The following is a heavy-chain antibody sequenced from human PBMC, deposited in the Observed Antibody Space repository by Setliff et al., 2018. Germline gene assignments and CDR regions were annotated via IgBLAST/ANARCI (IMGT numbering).Heavy chain of an antibody. Sequence: GASVKVSCKASGYTFTGYYVHWVRQAPGQGLEWMGWINPNSGGTDYTQKFQGRVTVTRDTSISTAYMELSRLRSDDTAVYYCARGGDISTGDPPWAFDIWGHGTMVTVSS. CDR3: ARGGDISTGDPPWAFDI. J-gene: IGHJ3*02. D-gene: IGHD3-9*01. CDR2: INPNSGGT. V-gene: IGHV1-2*02. CDR1: GYTFTGYY.